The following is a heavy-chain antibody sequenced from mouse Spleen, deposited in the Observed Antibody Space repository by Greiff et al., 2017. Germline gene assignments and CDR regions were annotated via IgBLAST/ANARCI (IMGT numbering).Heavy chain of an antibody. J-gene: IGHJ4*01. Sequence: EVQLQESGPELVKPGASVKISCKASGYSFTGYYMHWVKQSHVKSLEWIGRINPYNGATSYNQNFKDKASLTVDKSSSTAYMELHSLTSEDSAVYYCARNYGTFYAMDYWGQGTSVTVSS. CDR1: GYSFTGYY. CDR3: ARNYGTFYAMDY. V-gene: IGHV1-31*01. D-gene: IGHD1-1*01. CDR2: INPYNGAT.